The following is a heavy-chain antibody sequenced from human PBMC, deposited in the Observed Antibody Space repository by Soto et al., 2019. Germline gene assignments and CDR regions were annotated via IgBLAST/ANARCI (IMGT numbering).Heavy chain of an antibody. J-gene: IGHJ6*02. CDR1: GGSISSSNW. CDR3: ARAWPSVDSYGSGVMDV. CDR2: IYHSGST. D-gene: IGHD5-18*01. Sequence: QVQLQESGPGLVKPSGTLSVTCAVSGGSISSSNWWNWVRQPPGKGREWIGEIYHSGSTNYNPSLRSRVTISLDKSKNQSSLRVKSVTAADTAEYYCARAWPSVDSYGSGVMDVWGQGTTVTVSS. V-gene: IGHV4-4*02.